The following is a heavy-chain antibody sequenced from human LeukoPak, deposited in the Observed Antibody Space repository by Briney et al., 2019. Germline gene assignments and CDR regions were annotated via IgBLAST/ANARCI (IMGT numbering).Heavy chain of an antibody. D-gene: IGHD3-16*01. CDR3: ARLSSWVFEI. CDR1: RFTFSNYS. Sequence: GGSLRLSCAASRFTFSNYSMNWVRQAPGKGLEWVSSISRGSGHIYYADSVKGRFTISRDNAKNLLYLQMNSLRAEDTAVYFCARLSSWVFEIWGQGTMVTVSS. CDR2: ISRGSGHI. J-gene: IGHJ3*02. V-gene: IGHV3-21*01.